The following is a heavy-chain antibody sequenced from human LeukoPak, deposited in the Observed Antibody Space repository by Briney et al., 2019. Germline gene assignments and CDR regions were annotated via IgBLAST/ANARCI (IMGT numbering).Heavy chain of an antibody. V-gene: IGHV3-7*01. CDR1: GFTFSHYL. CDR3: ARDRCSSTSCFYDY. D-gene: IGHD2-2*01. J-gene: IGHJ4*02. CDR2: IKQDGSEQ. Sequence: GGSLRLSCAASGFTFSHYLMTWVRQAPGKGLEWVANIKQDGSEQYYVDSVKGRFTISRDNAKNSPYLQMNSLRVEDTAVYYCARDRCSSTSCFYDYWGQGTMVTVSS.